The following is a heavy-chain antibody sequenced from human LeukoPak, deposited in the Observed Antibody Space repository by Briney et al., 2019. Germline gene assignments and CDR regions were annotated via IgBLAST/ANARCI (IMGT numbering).Heavy chain of an antibody. CDR1: GFTFSSYG. J-gene: IGHJ4*02. Sequence: GRSLRLSCAASGFTFSSYGMHWVREATGKGLEWVAVIWYDGSNKYYADSVKGRFTISRDNSKNMLYLQMNSLRVEDTAVYYCVRERYNWKGGFDYWGQGTLVTVSS. V-gene: IGHV3-33*01. D-gene: IGHD1-1*01. CDR2: IWYDGSNK. CDR3: VRERYNWKGGFDY.